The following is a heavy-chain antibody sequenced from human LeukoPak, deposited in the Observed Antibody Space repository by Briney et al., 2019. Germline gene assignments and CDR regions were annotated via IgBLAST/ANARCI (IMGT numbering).Heavy chain of an antibody. CDR3: ARETRGTVGSY. V-gene: IGHV3-7*05. CDR1: LSTLSTYW. Sequence: PWGYLRLSCAGSLSTLSTYWMTWFRQTPGGGLEWVASLKQDGSDKYYVDSVKGRFTISRGNAGNSLYLQMNSLRAEDTAVYYCARETRGTVGSYWGQGTLVTVSS. D-gene: IGHD1-26*01. CDR2: LKQDGSDK. J-gene: IGHJ4*02.